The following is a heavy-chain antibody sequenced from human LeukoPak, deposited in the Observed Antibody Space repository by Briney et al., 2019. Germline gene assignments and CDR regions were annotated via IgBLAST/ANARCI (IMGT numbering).Heavy chain of an antibody. J-gene: IGHJ5*02. CDR2: INHSGST. CDR1: GFTFSSYA. Sequence: GSLRLSCAASGFTFSSYAMIWVRQAPGKGLEWIGEINHSGSTNYNPSLKSRVTISVDTSKNQFSLKLSSVTAADTAVYYCARVPVFLGLRLKNWFDPWGQGTLVTVSS. D-gene: IGHD5-12*01. CDR3: ARVPVFLGLRLKNWFDP. V-gene: IGHV4-34*01.